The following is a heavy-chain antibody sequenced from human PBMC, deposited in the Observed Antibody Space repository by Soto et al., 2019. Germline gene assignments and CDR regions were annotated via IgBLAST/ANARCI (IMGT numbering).Heavy chain of an antibody. Sequence: QVQLVESGGGVVQPGRSLRVSCVASGFTFSNFAMYWVRQAPGKGLEWVALISNDGDNQYYADSLKGRFTVSRDNSKSTLYLQMTSPRPDDTAIYYCARRIPVSGPYGAFDLWGQGTMVTVSS. J-gene: IGHJ3*01. CDR1: GFTFSNFA. CDR2: ISNDGDNQ. V-gene: IGHV3-30*03. D-gene: IGHD6-13*01. CDR3: ARRIPVSGPYGAFDL.